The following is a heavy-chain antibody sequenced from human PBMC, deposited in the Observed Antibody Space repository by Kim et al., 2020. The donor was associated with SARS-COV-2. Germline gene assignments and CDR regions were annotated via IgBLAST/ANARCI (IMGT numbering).Heavy chain of an antibody. CDR1: GFTFSSYS. V-gene: IGHV3-21*04. CDR3: ARVGFSTAAGTGYVDY. CDR2: ISSSSSYI. D-gene: IGHD6-13*01. Sequence: GGSLRLFCAASGFTFSSYSMNWVRQAPGKGLEWVSSISSSSSYIYYADSVKGRFTISRDNAKNSLYLQMNSLRAEDTAVYYCARVGFSTAAGTGYVDYWGQGTLVTVSS. J-gene: IGHJ4*02.